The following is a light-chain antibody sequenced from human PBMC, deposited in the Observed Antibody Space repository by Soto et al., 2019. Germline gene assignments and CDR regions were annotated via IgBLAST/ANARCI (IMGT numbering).Light chain of an antibody. Sequence: DIQMTQSPSTMSASVGDRVTITCRASQSIDSWLAWYQQKPGKAPKFLMYKASNLENGVPLRFSGSGSETEFTLTISSLQPDDFAIYYCQHYKSYPWTFGQGTKVELK. CDR1: QSIDSW. CDR3: QHYKSYPWT. J-gene: IGKJ1*01. V-gene: IGKV1-5*03. CDR2: KAS.